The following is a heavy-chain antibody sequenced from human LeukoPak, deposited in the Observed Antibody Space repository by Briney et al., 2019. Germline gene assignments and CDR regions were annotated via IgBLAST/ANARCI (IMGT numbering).Heavy chain of an antibody. CDR2: INPNSGGT. CDR1: GYTFTGYY. J-gene: IGHJ5*02. Sequence: GASVKVSCKASGYTFTGYYMHWVRQAPGQELEWMGWINPNSGGTNYAQKFQGRVTMTRDTSISTAYMELSRLRSDDTAVYYCAVWRSSGWSNWFDPWGQGTLVTVSS. CDR3: AVWRSSGWSNWFDP. V-gene: IGHV1-2*02. D-gene: IGHD6-19*01.